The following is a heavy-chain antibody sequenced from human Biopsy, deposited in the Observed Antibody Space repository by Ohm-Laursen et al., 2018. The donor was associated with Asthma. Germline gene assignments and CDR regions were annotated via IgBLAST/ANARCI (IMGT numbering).Heavy chain of an antibody. V-gene: IGHV4-39*01. D-gene: IGHD6-13*01. CDR3: VRGSSSWHHGPFHYYYGLDV. CDR1: SGSGGYMRSGNYY. Sequence: SDTLSLTWSLSSGSGGYMRSGNYYWGWIRQPPGKGLEWIGSIYYSGTTYYNPSLESRVTVSAGTSKNQFSLKLTSVTAADTAVYYCVRGSSSWHHGPFHYYYGLDVWGQGTTATVSS. J-gene: IGHJ6*02. CDR2: IYYSGTT.